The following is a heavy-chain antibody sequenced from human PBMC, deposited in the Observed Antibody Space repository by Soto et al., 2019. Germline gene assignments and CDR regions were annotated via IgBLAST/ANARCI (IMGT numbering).Heavy chain of an antibody. D-gene: IGHD3-22*01. J-gene: IGHJ6*02. Sequence: SVKVSCKASGFTFTSSAVQCVRQARGQRLEWIGWIVVGSGNTNYAQKFQERVTITRDMYTSTGYKELSSLRSEDTAVYYCAADPRYYYDSSGYYANPGVYYYYGMGVWGQGTTVTV. V-gene: IGHV1-58*01. CDR1: GFTFTSSA. CDR2: IVVGSGNT. CDR3: AADPRYYYDSSGYYANPGVYYYYGMGV.